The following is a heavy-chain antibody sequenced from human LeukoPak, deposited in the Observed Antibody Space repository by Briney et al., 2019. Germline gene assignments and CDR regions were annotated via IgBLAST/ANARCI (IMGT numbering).Heavy chain of an antibody. CDR3: AREASLYCSGNDCYWAFDR. CDR1: GFTFSNHW. D-gene: IGHD2-21*02. V-gene: IGHV3-7*01. CDR2: IKQDESKR. J-gene: IGHJ5*02. Sequence: GGSLRLSCAASGFTFSNHWMSWVRQAPGKGLQWVANIKQDESKRYYVDSVKGRFTISRDNAKSSLYLQINSLRAEDTAVYYCAREASLYCSGNDCYWAFDRWGQGTLVTVPS.